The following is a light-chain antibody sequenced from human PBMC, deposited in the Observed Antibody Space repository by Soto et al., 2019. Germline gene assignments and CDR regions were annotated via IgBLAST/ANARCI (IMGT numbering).Light chain of an antibody. CDR1: QTIIRY. CDR3: QQYYSYPRT. V-gene: IGKV1-39*01. Sequence: DIQMTQSPSSLSASVGERVTITCRASQTIIRYLNWYQQKPGKAPKLLIFAASSLQSGVPSRFSGSGSGTEFTLTISSLQPDDFATYYCQQYYSYPRTFGQGTKVDI. CDR2: AAS. J-gene: IGKJ1*01.